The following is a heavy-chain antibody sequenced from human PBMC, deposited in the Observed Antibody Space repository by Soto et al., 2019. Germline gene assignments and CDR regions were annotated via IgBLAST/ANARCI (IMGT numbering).Heavy chain of an antibody. D-gene: IGHD5-12*01. CDR1: GYTFTSYG. Sequence: SVKVACKASGYTFTSYGISWVRQAPGQGLEWMGWISAYNGNTNYAQKLQGRVTMTTDTSTSTAYMELRSLRSDDTAVYYCARVALSPGWLLHATGIELDPWGQGTLVTVSS. J-gene: IGHJ5*02. CDR2: ISAYNGNT. V-gene: IGHV1-18*01. CDR3: ARVALSPGWLLHATGIELDP.